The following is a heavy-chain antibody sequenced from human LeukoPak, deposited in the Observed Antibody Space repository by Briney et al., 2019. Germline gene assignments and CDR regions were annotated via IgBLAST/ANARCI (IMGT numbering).Heavy chain of an antibody. V-gene: IGHV3-23*01. CDR2: ISGSGGST. CDR1: GFTFSSYA. Sequence: GGSLRLSCAASGFTFSSYAMSWVRQAPGKGLEWVSAISGSGGSTYYADSVKGRFTISRDNAKNSLYLQMNSLRAEDTAVYYCARDSGLTGDPVVAGYWGQGTLVTVSS. D-gene: IGHD7-27*01. J-gene: IGHJ4*02. CDR3: ARDSGLTGDPVVAGY.